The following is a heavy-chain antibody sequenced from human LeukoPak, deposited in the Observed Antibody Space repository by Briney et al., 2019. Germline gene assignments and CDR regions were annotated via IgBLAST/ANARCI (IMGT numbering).Heavy chain of an antibody. V-gene: IGHV3-23*01. D-gene: IGHD3-10*01. Sequence: PGGSLRLSCAASGFTFSSYAMSWVRQAPGKGLEWVSAIGGSGGSTYYADSVKGRFTISRDNSKNTLYLQMNSLRAEDTAVYYCAKDEVLLWFGGFDYWGQGTLVTVSS. J-gene: IGHJ4*02. CDR2: IGGSGGST. CDR1: GFTFSSYA. CDR3: AKDEVLLWFGGFDY.